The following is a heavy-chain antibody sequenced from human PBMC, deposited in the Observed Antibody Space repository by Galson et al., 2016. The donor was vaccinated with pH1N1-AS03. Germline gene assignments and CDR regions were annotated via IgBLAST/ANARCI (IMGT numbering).Heavy chain of an antibody. D-gene: IGHD3-16*01. V-gene: IGHV3-7*03. CDR2: IKQDGGET. CDR1: GLEFSYFW. Sequence: SLRLSCAASGLEFSYFWMTWVRQAPGKGPEWVANIKQDGGETHYVDSVKGRFTIPRDNAKNSLYLQMNSLRVEDTAMYYCARGKMIGDDSWGQGTLVTVSS. CDR3: ARGKMIGDDS. J-gene: IGHJ4*02.